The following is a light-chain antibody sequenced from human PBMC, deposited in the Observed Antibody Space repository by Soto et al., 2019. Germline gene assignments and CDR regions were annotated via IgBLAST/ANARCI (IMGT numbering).Light chain of an antibody. V-gene: IGKV3-15*01. Sequence: EIVMTQSPATLSVYPGERATLSCRASQSVSSNLAWYQQKPGQAPRLLIYGASTRATGIPARFSGSGSGTEFTLTISSLQSEDFAVYYCQQYNNWQGTFGQGTKVDIK. CDR1: QSVSSN. CDR3: QQYNNWQGT. CDR2: GAS. J-gene: IGKJ1*01.